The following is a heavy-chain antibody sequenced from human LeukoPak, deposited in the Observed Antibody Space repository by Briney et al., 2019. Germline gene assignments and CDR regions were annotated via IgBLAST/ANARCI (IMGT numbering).Heavy chain of an antibody. Sequence: SETLSLTCAVYGGSFSGYYWNWIRQPPGKGLEWIGEINHSGSTNYNPSLKSRVTISVDTSKNQFSLKLSSVTAADTAVYYCARDIAVAATDYYYYMDVWGKGTTVTVSS. V-gene: IGHV4-34*01. CDR2: INHSGST. CDR3: ARDIAVAATDYYYYMDV. J-gene: IGHJ6*03. CDR1: GGSFSGYY. D-gene: IGHD6-19*01.